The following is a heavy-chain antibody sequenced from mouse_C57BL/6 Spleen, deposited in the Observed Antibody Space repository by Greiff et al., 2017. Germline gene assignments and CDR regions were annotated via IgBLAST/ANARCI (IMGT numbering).Heavy chain of an antibody. CDR3: ASARYYYGSSPFDY. D-gene: IGHD1-1*01. V-gene: IGHV1-82*01. Sequence: QVQLKQSGPELVKPGASVKISCKASGYAFSSSWMNWVKQRPGKGLEWIGRIYPGDGDTNYNGKFKGKATLTADKSSSTAYMQLSSLTSEDSAVYFCASARYYYGSSPFDYWGQGTTLTVSS. CDR1: GYAFSSSW. J-gene: IGHJ2*01. CDR2: IYPGDGDT.